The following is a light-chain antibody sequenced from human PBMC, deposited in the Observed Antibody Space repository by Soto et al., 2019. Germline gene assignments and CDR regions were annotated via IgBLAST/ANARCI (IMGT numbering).Light chain of an antibody. Sequence: DIVMTQSPLSLPVTPGEPASSSCRSSQSLLHSNGYNSLDWYLQKPGQAPQLLIYLGANRASVVPDMFSGSGSCTDFTLTISRVEAEDVVFYYCLQALQTPYTFGQGTKLEIK. CDR2: LGA. CDR3: LQALQTPYT. CDR1: QSLLHSNGYNS. J-gene: IGKJ2*01. V-gene: IGKV2-28*01.